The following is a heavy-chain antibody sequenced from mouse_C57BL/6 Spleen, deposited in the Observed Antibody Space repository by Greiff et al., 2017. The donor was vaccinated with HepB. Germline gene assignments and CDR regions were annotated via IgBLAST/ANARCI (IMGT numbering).Heavy chain of an antibody. Sequence: VQLQQSGPELVKPGASVRISCKASGYSFTDYNMNWVKQSNGKSLEWIGVINPNYGTTSYNQKFKGKATLTVDQSSSTAYMQLNSLTSEDSAVYYCAKYYGSRYYAMDYWGQGTSVTVSS. CDR2: INPNYGTT. J-gene: IGHJ4*01. CDR3: AKYYGSRYYAMDY. D-gene: IGHD1-1*01. CDR1: GYSFTDYN. V-gene: IGHV1-39*01.